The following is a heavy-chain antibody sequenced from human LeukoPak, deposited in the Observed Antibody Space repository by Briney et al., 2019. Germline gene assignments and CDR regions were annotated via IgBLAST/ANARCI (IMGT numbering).Heavy chain of an antibody. J-gene: IGHJ3*02. Sequence: GGSLRLSCAASGFTFSTYAMTWVRQAPGKGLEWVSLISVSGAGTYYADSVKGRFTISRDNSKKTLYLQMNSLRADDTAIYYCAKLGCNGSYYGGLDAFDIWGQGTVVTVSS. CDR2: ISVSGAGT. D-gene: IGHD1-26*01. CDR1: GFTFSTYA. V-gene: IGHV3-23*01. CDR3: AKLGCNGSYYGGLDAFDI.